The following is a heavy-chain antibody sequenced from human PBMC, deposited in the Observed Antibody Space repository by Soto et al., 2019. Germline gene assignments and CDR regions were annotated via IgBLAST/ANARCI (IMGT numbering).Heavy chain of an antibody. V-gene: IGHV3-33*01. D-gene: IGHD7-27*01. CDR2: IWRDGNSQ. CDR1: GFSFSSYN. J-gene: IGHJ6*02. Sequence: QVQLVESGGGVVQPGRSLRLSCAASGFSFSSYNMHWVRQAPGKGLEWVTFIWRDGNSQSHADSVKGRFTVYRDNSKNTLYLQMDSLRGEDTAVYYCATDSWGPEVWGQGTTVTVSS. CDR3: ATDSWGPEV.